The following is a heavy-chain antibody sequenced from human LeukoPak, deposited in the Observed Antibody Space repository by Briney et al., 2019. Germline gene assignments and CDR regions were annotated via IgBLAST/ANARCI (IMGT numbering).Heavy chain of an antibody. V-gene: IGHV3-30-3*01. Sequence: PGGSLRLSCAASGFTFSSYAMHWVRQAPGKGLEWVAVISYDGSNKYYADSVKGRFTISRDNSKNTLYLQMNSLRAEDTAVYYCAREVDILTGSRFDYWGQGTLVTVSS. CDR2: ISYDGSNK. D-gene: IGHD3-9*01. CDR1: GFTFSSYA. CDR3: AREVDILTGSRFDY. J-gene: IGHJ4*02.